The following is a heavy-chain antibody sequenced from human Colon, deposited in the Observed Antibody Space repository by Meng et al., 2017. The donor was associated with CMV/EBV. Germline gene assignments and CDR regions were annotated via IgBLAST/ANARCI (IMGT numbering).Heavy chain of an antibody. J-gene: IGHJ6*02. CDR3: ARVPGQYRFNCMDV. Sequence: GGSLRLSCAASGFTFSDYYMSWIRRDPGKRLEWVSKIRSGNAIYYADSVKGRFTISRDNAKNSLYLQMNSLRAEDTAVYFCARVPGQYRFNCMDVWGQGTTVTVSS. CDR1: GFTFSDYY. D-gene: IGHD5-12*01. CDR2: IRSGNAI. V-gene: IGHV3-11*01.